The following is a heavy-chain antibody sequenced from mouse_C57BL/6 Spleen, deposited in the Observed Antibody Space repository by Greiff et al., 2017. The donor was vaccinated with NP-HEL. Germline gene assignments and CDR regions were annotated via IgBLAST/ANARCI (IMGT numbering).Heavy chain of an antibody. CDR3: ARNYGNRNAMDY. CDR2: IYPGSGNT. V-gene: IGHV1-66*01. J-gene: IGHJ4*01. Sequence: VQLQQSGPELVKPGASVKISCKASGYSFTSYYIHWVKQRPGQGLEWIGWIYPGSGNTKYNEKFKGKATLTADTSSSTAYMQLSSLTSEDSAVYYCARNYGNRNAMDYWGQGTSVTVSS. CDR1: GYSFTSYY. D-gene: IGHD2-1*01.